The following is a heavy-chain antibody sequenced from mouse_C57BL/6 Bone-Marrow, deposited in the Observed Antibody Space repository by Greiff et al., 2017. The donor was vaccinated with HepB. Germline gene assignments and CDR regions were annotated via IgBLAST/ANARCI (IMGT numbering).Heavy chain of an antibody. CDR3: VRAYYRNAMDD. J-gene: IGHJ4*01. CDR1: GYAFSSYW. Sequence: QVQLKESGAELVRPGSSVKISCKASGYAFSSYWMNWVKQRPGQGLEWIGQIYPGDGDVNYNEKFKGKATLTADKSSSPAYMQLSSLRSEDSAVYFCVRAYYRNAMDDWGQGTSVTVSS. V-gene: IGHV1-80*01. CDR2: IYPGDGDV. D-gene: IGHD2-14*01.